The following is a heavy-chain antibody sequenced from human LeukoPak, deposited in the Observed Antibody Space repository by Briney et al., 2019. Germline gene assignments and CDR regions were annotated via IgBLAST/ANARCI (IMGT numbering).Heavy chain of an antibody. CDR1: GYTFTSYA. CDR2: INAGNGNT. Sequence: ASVKVSCKASGYTFTSYAMHWVRQAPGQRLEWMGWINAGNGNTKYSQKFQGRVTITRDTSASTAYMELSSLRSEDTAVYYCARARITMVRGALGYWGQGTLVTVSS. V-gene: IGHV1-3*01. D-gene: IGHD3-10*01. CDR3: ARARITMVRGALGY. J-gene: IGHJ4*02.